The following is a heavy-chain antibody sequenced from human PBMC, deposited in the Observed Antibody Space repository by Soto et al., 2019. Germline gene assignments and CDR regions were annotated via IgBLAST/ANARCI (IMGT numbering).Heavy chain of an antibody. J-gene: IGHJ4*02. CDR1: GFTFSSYG. CDR3: AKLGYCSSTSCPSGGATDY. D-gene: IGHD2-2*01. V-gene: IGHV3-30*18. Sequence: QVQLVESGGGVVQPGRSLRLSCAASGFTFSSYGMHWVRQAPGKGLEWVAVISYDGSNKYYADSVKGRFTISRDNSKNPLYLQMNSLRAEDTAVYYCAKLGYCSSTSCPSGGATDYWGQGTLVTVSS. CDR2: ISYDGSNK.